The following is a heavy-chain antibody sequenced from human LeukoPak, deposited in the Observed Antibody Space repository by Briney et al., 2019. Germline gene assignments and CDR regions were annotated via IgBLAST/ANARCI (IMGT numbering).Heavy chain of an antibody. CDR1: GYTFTGYY. CDR3: ARAFGGQLERVSGWYDSRILTRDYFDY. D-gene: IGHD6-19*01. CDR2: INPNSGGT. J-gene: IGHJ4*02. V-gene: IGHV1-2*02. Sequence: VASVKVSCKASGYTFTGYYMHWVRQAPGQGLEWMGWINPNSGGTNYAQKFQGRVTMTRDTSISTAYMELSRLRSDDTAVYYCARAFGGQLERVSGWYDSRILTRDYFDYWGQGTLVTVSS.